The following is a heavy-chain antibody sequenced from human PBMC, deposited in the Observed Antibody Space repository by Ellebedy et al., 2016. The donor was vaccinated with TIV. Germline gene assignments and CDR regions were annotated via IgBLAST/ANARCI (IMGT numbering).Heavy chain of an antibody. V-gene: IGHV3-23*01. D-gene: IGHD2-21*02. J-gene: IGHJ4*02. CDR2: ISRSGEEK. Sequence: GESLKISCAASGFTFSSYAMSWVRQAPGTGLEWVSFISRSGEEKYYAESVKGRFTISRDNANDMLYLQMDSLRVEDSGLYYCVRDFGDWPRTAVPDEWGQGTLVTVSS. CDR1: GFTFSSYA. CDR3: VRDFGDWPRTAVPDE.